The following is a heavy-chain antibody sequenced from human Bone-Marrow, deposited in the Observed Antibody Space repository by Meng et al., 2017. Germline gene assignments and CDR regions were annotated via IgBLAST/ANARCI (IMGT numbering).Heavy chain of an antibody. CDR2: ISSSGSTI. CDR3: AKTYWELYYYYYGMDV. CDR1: GFTFSSYE. D-gene: IGHD1-7*01. V-gene: IGHV3-48*03. Sequence: GESLKISCAASGFTFSSYEMNRIRQAPGKGLEWVSYISSSGSTIYYADSVKGRFTVSRDNSKHTLYLQMNSLRAEDTAVYYCAKTYWELYYYYYGMDVWGQGTTVTVSS. J-gene: IGHJ6*02.